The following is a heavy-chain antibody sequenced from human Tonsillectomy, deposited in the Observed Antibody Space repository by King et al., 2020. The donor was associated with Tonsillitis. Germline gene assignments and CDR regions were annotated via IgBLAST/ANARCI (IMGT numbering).Heavy chain of an antibody. V-gene: IGHV3-30-3*01. CDR3: VRAYGSGSYLPY. CDR1: GFTFSSFA. CDR2: ISYDGSTK. D-gene: IGHD3-10*01. Sequence: VQLVESGGGVVQPGRSLRLSCAVSGFTFSSFAMHWVRQAPGEGLEWVAGISYDGSTKEYVDSVKGRLTISRDNSKNTVFLQMNSLRAEDTGVYYCVRAYGSGSYLPYWGRGTLVSVPS. J-gene: IGHJ4*02.